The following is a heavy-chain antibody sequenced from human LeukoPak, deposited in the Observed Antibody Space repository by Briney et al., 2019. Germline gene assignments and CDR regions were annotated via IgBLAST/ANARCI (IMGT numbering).Heavy chain of an antibody. CDR2: IYSGGST. D-gene: IGHD3-22*01. Sequence: GGSLRLSCAASGFTFDDYAMHWVRQAPGKGLEWVSVIYSGGSTYYAVSVKGRFTISRDNSKNTLYLQMNSLRAEDTAVYYCASGKWNYYDSSGYYTTFDYWGQGTLVTVSS. CDR3: ASGKWNYYDSSGYYTTFDY. J-gene: IGHJ4*02. CDR1: GFTFDDYA. V-gene: IGHV3-53*01.